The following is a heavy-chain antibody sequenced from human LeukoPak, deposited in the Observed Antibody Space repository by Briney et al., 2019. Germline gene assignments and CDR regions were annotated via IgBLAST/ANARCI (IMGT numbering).Heavy chain of an antibody. CDR1: GYTFTGYY. CDR3: ARGGGSGSYYNPPYYYYYMDV. J-gene: IGHJ6*03. CDR2: INPNSGGT. D-gene: IGHD3-10*01. V-gene: IGHV1-2*02. Sequence: GASVKVSCKASGYTFTGYYMHWVRQAPGQGLEWMGWINPNSGGTNYAQKFQGRVTMTRDTSISTAYMELSRLRSDDTAVYYCARGGGSGSYYNPPYYYYYMDVWGQGTMVTVSS.